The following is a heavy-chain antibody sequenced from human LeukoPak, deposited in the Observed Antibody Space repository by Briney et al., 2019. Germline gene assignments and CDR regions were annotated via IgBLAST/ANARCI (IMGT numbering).Heavy chain of an antibody. CDR1: GFTFNTYR. CDR2: ISSSSSYI. J-gene: IGHJ1*01. CDR3: ARDQGNYEH. Sequence: PGGSLRLSCAASGFTFNTYRMSWVRQAPGKGLEWVSSISSSSSYIYYADSVKGRFTISRDNAKNSLFLQMNSLRAEDTAVYYCARDQGNYEHWGQGTLVTVSS. D-gene: IGHD1-7*01. V-gene: IGHV3-21*01.